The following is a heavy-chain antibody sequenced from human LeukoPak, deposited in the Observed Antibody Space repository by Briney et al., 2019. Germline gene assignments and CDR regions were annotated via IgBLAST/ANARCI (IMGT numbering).Heavy chain of an antibody. CDR3: ARTLGQLVDGMDV. CDR1: GGTFSSYA. V-gene: IGHV1-69*13. Sequence: SVKVSCTASGGTFSSYAISWVRQAPGQGLEWMGGIIPIFGTANYAQKFQGRVTITADESTSTAYMELSSLRSEDTAVYYCARTLGQLVDGMDVWGQGTTVTVSS. J-gene: IGHJ6*02. CDR2: IIPIFGTA. D-gene: IGHD6-6*01.